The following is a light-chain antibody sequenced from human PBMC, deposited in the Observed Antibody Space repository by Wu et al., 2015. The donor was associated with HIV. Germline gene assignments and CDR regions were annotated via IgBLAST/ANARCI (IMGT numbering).Light chain of an antibody. V-gene: IGKV3-20*01. CDR3: QQYGRSPRT. CDR2: GAS. CDR1: QTIVGDY. J-gene: IGKJ1*01. Sequence: PGERANLSCRASQTIVGDYLAWYQQNPGQAPRLLIYGASSRATGIPDRFSGSGSGTDFTLTISRLEPEDFAVYYCQQYGRSPRTFGPGTKVEFK.